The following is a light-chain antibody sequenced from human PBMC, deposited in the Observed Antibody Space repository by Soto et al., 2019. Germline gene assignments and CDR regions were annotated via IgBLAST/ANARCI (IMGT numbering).Light chain of an antibody. CDR3: QQYNNWPGT. V-gene: IGKV3-20*01. Sequence: EIVLTQSPGTLSLSPVERATLNCRASQSVRSSYLAWYQQQPGQAPRLLIHGASRRATGIPDRFSGSGSGTDFTLTINRLEPEDSAVYYCQQYNNWPGTFGQGTKVDIK. CDR2: GAS. J-gene: IGKJ1*01. CDR1: QSVRSSY.